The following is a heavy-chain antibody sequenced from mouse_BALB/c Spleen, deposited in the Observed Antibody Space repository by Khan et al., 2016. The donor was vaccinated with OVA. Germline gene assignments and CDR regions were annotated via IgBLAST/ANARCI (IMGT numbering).Heavy chain of an antibody. D-gene: IGHD2-13*01. V-gene: IGHV5-17*02. CDR3: ARTSDYYFDY. CDR2: IRSDSNTI. J-gene: IGHJ2*01. Sequence: EVELVESGGGLVQTGGSRKLSCAASGFTFSGFGMHWVRQAPGKGLEWVAYIRSDSNTIYYAATVKGRFTISRDNHNNTLFLQMTSLRYEDPAMLYCARTSDYYFDYWGQGTTLTVPS. CDR1: GFTFSGFG.